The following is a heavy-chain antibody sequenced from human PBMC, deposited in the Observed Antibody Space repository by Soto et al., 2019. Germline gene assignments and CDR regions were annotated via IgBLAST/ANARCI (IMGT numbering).Heavy chain of an antibody. CDR2: TYYRSKWYN. CDR1: GDSVSSNSAA. D-gene: IGHD3-10*01. V-gene: IGHV6-1*01. J-gene: IGHJ6*02. Sequence: SQILSLTCVISGDSVSSNSAAWNWIRQSPSRGLEWLGRTYYRSKWYNDYAVSVKSRITINPDTSKNQFSLQLNSVTPEDTAVYYCARETPLLWFGELEGMDVWGQGTTVTVSS. CDR3: ARETPLLWFGELEGMDV.